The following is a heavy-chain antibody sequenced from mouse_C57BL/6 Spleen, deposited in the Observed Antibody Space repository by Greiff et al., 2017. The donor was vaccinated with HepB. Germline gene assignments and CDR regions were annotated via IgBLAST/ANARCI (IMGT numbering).Heavy chain of an antibody. V-gene: IGHV14-2*01. D-gene: IGHD2-1*01. CDR3: APSDGNWFAY. Sequence: EVQLQQSGAELVKPGASVKLSCTASGFNIKDYYMHWVKQRTEQGLEWIGRIDPEDGETKYAPKFQGKATITAYTSSNTAYLQLISLTSEDTAVYYCAPSDGNWFAYWGQGTLVTVSA. CDR1: GFNIKDYY. J-gene: IGHJ3*01. CDR2: IDPEDGET.